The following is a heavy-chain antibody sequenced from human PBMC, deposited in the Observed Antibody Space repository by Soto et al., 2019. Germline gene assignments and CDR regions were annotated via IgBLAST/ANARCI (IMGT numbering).Heavy chain of an antibody. V-gene: IGHV3-30*18. J-gene: IGHJ4*02. D-gene: IGHD3-22*01. CDR3: AKDYDYRSPLSDSSGYSDY. CDR2: ISYDGSNK. CDR1: GFTFSSYG. Sequence: GGSLRLSCAASGFTFSSYGMHWVRQAPGKGLEWVAVISYDGSNKYYADSVKGRFTISRDNPKNTLYLQMNSLRAEDTAVYYCAKDYDYRSPLSDSSGYSDYWGQGTLVTVSS.